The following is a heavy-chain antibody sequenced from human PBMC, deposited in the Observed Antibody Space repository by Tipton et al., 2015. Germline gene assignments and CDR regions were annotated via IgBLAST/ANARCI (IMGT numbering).Heavy chain of an antibody. CDR2: IQYSGST. Sequence: TLSLTCSVSSDSISKYYWSWIRQPPGKELEWIGYIQYSGSTNYNPSLKSRVTISVDTSKNQFSLTLNSLTAADTAVYYCARDLEHGMDAWGQGTTVTVSS. J-gene: IGHJ6*02. V-gene: IGHV4-59*01. D-gene: IGHD5-24*01. CDR3: ARDLEHGMDA. CDR1: SDSISKYY.